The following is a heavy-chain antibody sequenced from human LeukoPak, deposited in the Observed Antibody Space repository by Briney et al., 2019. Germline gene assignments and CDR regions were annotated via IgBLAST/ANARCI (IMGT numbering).Heavy chain of an antibody. D-gene: IGHD6-13*01. CDR3: AKDALQGSPIVAAQIDN. V-gene: IGHV3-23*01. J-gene: IGHJ4*02. CDR1: GITFSDYA. Sequence: GGSLRLSCAASGITFSDYAMNWARQAPGKGLEWVSSISSGGGSRYYADSVNGRFTISRDNSKSTLSLQMSSLRVEDTAIYYCAKDALQGSPIVAAQIDNWGQGTLVTVSS. CDR2: ISSGGGSR.